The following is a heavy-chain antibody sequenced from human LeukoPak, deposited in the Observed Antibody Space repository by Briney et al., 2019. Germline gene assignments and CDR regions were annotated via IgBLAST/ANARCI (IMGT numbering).Heavy chain of an antibody. D-gene: IGHD3-22*01. J-gene: IGHJ3*02. CDR2: IYPGDSDT. CDR3: ARRARSGVVVITTHDDFDI. V-gene: IGHV5-51*01. Sequence: GEALKISCNGSGYSFTSYWIGWFRQMPRKGLEWMGIIYPGDSDTRYSPSFQGQVTISADKSISTAYLQWSSLKASDSAMYYCARRARSGVVVITTHDDFDIWGQGTMVTVSS. CDR1: GYSFTSYW.